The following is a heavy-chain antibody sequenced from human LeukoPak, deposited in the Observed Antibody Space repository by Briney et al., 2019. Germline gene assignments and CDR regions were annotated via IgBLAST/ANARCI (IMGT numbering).Heavy chain of an antibody. CDR2: ISYDGSNK. J-gene: IGHJ4*02. CDR1: GFTFSSHG. V-gene: IGHV3-30*18. Sequence: GGSLRLSCAASGFTFSSHGMHWVRQAPGKGLEWVAVISYDGSNKYYADSVKGRFTISRDNSKNTLYLQMNSLRAEDTAVYHCAKDGRSYSSGWPPFDYWGQGALVTVSS. D-gene: IGHD6-19*01. CDR3: AKDGRSYSSGWPPFDY.